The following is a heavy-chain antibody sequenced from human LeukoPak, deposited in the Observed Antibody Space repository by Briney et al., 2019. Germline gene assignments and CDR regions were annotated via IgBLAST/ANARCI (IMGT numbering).Heavy chain of an antibody. J-gene: IGHJ6*03. V-gene: IGHV5-51*01. CDR2: IYPGDSDT. CDR3: ARSIRGSYAEYYYYYMDV. CDR1: GYSCTSYW. D-gene: IGHD3-16*01. Sequence: GESLNISCKCSGYSCTSYWICWVRQMAGKGLEWMGVIYPGDSDTRYSPSLQGQVTIAATKSISTAYLQWSSLKAPDTAMYYCARSIRGSYAEYYYYYMDVWGKGTTVIVSS.